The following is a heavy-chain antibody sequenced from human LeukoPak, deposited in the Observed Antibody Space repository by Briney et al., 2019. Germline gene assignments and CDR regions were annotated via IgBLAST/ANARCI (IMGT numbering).Heavy chain of an antibody. V-gene: IGHV3-7*01. CDR3: ARVGRYSYGYYPSY. D-gene: IGHD5-18*01. Sequence: GSLRLSCAASGFTFSSYWMSWVRQAPGKGLEWVANIKQDGSEKYYVDSVKGRFTISRDKAKNSLYMQMNRQRDEDTAVYYCARVGRYSYGYYPSYWGQGTLVTVSS. CDR2: IKQDGSEK. J-gene: IGHJ4*02. CDR1: GFTFSSYW.